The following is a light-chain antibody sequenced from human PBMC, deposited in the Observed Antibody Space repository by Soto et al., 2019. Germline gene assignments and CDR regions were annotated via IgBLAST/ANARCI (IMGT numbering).Light chain of an antibody. CDR3: QQYDTLSFT. CDR1: QDISNY. Sequence: DIPMTQSPSSLSASVGDRVTITCQASQDISNYLNWYQQKLGKAPKLLIYDASNLEPGVPSRFSGSGSETEFIFTISSLQPEDIATYYCQQYDTLSFTFGPGTKVDIK. J-gene: IGKJ3*01. V-gene: IGKV1-33*01. CDR2: DAS.